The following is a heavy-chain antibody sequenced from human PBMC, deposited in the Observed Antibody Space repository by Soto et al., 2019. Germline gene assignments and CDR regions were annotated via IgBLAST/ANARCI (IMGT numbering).Heavy chain of an antibody. CDR3: AREDHGPGSFPISFDS. D-gene: IGHD3-10*01. V-gene: IGHV1-18*01. J-gene: IGHJ4*02. CDR2: ISVYNGDT. Sequence: ASVKVSCKASGYTFRSNGIAWVRQAPRQRLEWVGSISVYNGDTKYAKKFQGRVTMTADTSTSTAYMELRGLRSEDTAMYFCAREDHGPGSFPISFDSWGQGPLVTVSS. CDR1: GYTFRSNG.